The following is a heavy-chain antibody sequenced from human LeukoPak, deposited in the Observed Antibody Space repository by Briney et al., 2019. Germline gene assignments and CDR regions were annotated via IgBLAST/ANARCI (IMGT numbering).Heavy chain of an antibody. J-gene: IGHJ3*02. CDR3: ATGEVGATSVAFDI. CDR2: FDPEDGET. Sequence: GASVKVSCKVSGCTLTELSMHWVRQAPGKGLEWMGGFDPEDGETIYAQKFQGRVTMTEDTSTDTAYMELSSLRSEDTAVYYCATGEVGATSVAFDIWGQGTMVTVSS. D-gene: IGHD1-26*01. CDR1: GCTLTELS. V-gene: IGHV1-24*01.